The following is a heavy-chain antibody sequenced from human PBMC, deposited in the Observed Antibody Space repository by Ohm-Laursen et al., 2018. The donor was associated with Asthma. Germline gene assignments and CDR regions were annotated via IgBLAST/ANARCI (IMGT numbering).Heavy chain of an antibody. J-gene: IGHJ4*02. CDR1: GFTFSSYG. Sequence: SLRLSCAASGFTFSSYGMHWVRQAPGKGLEWVAAISYDGSNKYYADSVKGRFTISRDNSKNTLYLQMNSLRAEDTAVYYCARDSIVGATGSDYWGQGTLVTVSS. CDR3: ARDSIVGATGSDY. CDR2: ISYDGSNK. D-gene: IGHD1-26*01. V-gene: IGHV3-30*03.